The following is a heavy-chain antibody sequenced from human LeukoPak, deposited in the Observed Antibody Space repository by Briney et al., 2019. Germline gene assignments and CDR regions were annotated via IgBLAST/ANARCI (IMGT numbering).Heavy chain of an antibody. Sequence: ASVKVSCKASGYTFTSYYMHWVRQAPGQGLEWMGIINPSGGSTNYAQKFQGRVTMTRDTSISTAYMELSRLRSDDTAVYYCARVGRITIFGVDYFDYWGQGTLVTVSS. CDR1: GYTFTSYY. CDR3: ARVGRITIFGVDYFDY. CDR2: INPSGGST. V-gene: IGHV1-2*02. J-gene: IGHJ4*02. D-gene: IGHD3-3*01.